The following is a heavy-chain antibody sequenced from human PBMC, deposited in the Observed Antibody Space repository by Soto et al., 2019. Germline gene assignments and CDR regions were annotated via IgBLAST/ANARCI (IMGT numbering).Heavy chain of an antibody. CDR3: ARSVAVAALDS. J-gene: IGHJ4*02. CDR2: IFGGGYA. CDR1: GFSVNSYY. V-gene: IGHV3-53*01. Sequence: PGGSLRLSCAASGFSVNSYYMSWVRQAPGKGLEWVSVIFGGGYAYYADSVKGRFTISKDRNTVFLQIDSLRAEDTALYYCARSVAVAALDSWGQGTLVTVSS. D-gene: IGHD6-19*01.